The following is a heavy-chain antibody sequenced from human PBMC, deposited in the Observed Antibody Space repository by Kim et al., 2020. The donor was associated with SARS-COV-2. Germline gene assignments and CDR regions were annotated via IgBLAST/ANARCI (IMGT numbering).Heavy chain of an antibody. J-gene: IGHJ6*02. V-gene: IGHV4-4*07. CDR1: GGSISSYY. Sequence: SETLSLTCTVSGGSISSYYWSWIRQPAGKGLEWIGRIYTSGSTNYNPSLKSRVTMSVDTSKNQFSLKLSSVTAADTAVYYCARDPSGFDWLPYGMDVWGQGTTVTVSS. D-gene: IGHD3-9*01. CDR3: ARDPSGFDWLPYGMDV. CDR2: IYTSGST.